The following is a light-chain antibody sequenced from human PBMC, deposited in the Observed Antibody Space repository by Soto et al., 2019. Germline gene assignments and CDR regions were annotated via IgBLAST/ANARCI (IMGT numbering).Light chain of an antibody. CDR3: QQNYSPPPIT. J-gene: IGKJ5*01. V-gene: IGKV1-39*01. CDR1: QSIANY. Sequence: DIQMTKSPPSLSASVGDRVTITCRQGQSIANYLNCFQQKPGKAPKLLIYAASTLQSGVPSKFSGSGFGTDFTLTISSLQTEDFATYYCQQNYSPPPITFGQGTRLEIK. CDR2: AAS.